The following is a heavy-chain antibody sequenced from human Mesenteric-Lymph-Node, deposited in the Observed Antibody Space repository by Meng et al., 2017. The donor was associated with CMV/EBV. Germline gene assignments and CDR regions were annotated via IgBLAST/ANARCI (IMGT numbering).Heavy chain of an antibody. CDR2: INWNGGST. D-gene: IGHD4-17*01. CDR1: GFTFDDYG. CDR3: ARRDLHYGDFAMDV. Sequence: GGSLRLSCAASGFTFDDYGMSWVRQAPGKGLEWVSGINWNGGSTGYADSLKGRFTISRDNAKNSLYLQMNSLRAEDTAVYYGARRDLHYGDFAMDVWGQGTAVTVSS. J-gene: IGHJ6*02. V-gene: IGHV3-20*04.